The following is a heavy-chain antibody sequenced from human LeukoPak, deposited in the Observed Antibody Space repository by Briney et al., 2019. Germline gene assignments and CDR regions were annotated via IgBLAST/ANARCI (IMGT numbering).Heavy chain of an antibody. D-gene: IGHD3-16*02. CDR3: AKDGSYDYVWGSYRYVDY. CDR1: GFSFTTYA. J-gene: IGHJ4*02. Sequence: PGGSLRLSWAASGFSFTTYAMSWVRQAPGKGLEWVSAISGSGDSTYYADSVNGRFTISRDNSKNTLYLQMDSLRAEDTAVYFCAKDGSYDYVWGSYRYVDYWGQGTLITVSS. V-gene: IGHV3-23*01. CDR2: ISGSGDST.